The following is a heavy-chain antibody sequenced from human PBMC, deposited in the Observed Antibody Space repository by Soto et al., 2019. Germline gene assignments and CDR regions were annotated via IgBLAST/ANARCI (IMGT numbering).Heavy chain of an antibody. CDR1: GFTFSSYW. V-gene: IGHV3-7*01. J-gene: IGHJ4*02. Sequence: EVQLVESGGGLVQPGGSLRLSCAASGFTFSSYWMTWVRQAPGKGLEWVANIKQDGSAKSYVDSVKGRFTISRDNTKNSLYLQMSSLRVEDTAVYYCVRDSYTRSWHESASDYWGQGTLVTVSS. CDR2: IKQDGSAK. CDR3: VRDSYTRSWHESASDY. D-gene: IGHD3-16*02.